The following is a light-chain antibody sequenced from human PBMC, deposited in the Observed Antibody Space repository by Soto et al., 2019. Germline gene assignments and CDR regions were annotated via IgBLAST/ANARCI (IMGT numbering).Light chain of an antibody. CDR2: WAS. CDR1: QSILYSSNNKHS. V-gene: IGKV4-1*01. CDR3: QQYYDIPYT. J-gene: IGKJ2*01. Sequence: DIVMTQSPDSLAVSLGERATINCKSSQSILYSSNNKHSLAWYQHKPGQPPQLLIYWASTRESGVPDRFSGSGSGTDFTFTISSLQAEDVAVYYCQQYYDIPYTFGQGTKLELK.